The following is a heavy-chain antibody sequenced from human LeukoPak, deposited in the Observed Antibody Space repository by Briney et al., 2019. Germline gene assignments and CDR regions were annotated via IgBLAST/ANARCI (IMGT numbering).Heavy chain of an antibody. CDR1: GFIFNNYA. V-gene: IGHV3-9*01. D-gene: IGHD6-19*01. J-gene: IGHJ4*02. CDR3: AKDNRRHYTSGPNPDSLH. CDR2: ISWNSGSI. Sequence: GGSLRLSCAGSGFIFNNYAMHWVQQPPGKGLEWVSGISWNSGSIDYADSVKGRFTISRDNAKNSLYLQMNSLRVEDTAFYYCAKDNRRHYTSGPNPDSLHWGQGALVTVSS.